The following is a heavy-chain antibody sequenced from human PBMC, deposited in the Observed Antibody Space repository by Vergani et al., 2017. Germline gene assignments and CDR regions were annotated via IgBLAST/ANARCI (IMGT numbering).Heavy chain of an antibody. V-gene: IGHV3-30-3*01. CDR2: ISYDGSNK. J-gene: IGHJ6*02. Sequence: QVQLVESGGGLVKPGRSLRLSCAASGFTFSSYAMHWVRQAPGKGLEWVAVISYDGSNKYYADSVKGRFTISRDNSKNTLYLQMNSLRAEDTAVYYCARDRSLYYYYGMDVWGQGTTVTVSS. CDR1: GFTFSSYA. CDR3: ARDRSLYYYYGMDV.